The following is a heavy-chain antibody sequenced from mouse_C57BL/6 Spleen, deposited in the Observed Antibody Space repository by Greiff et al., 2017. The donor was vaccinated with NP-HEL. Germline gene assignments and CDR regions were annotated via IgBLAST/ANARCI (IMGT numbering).Heavy chain of an antibody. CDR2: IYPGDGDT. Sequence: LVESGPELVKPGASVKISCKASGYAFSSSWMNWVKQRPGKGLEWIGRIYPGDGDTNYNGKFKGKATLTADKSSSAAYMQLSSLTSEDSAVYFCAREGTGGFAYWGQGTLVTVSA. CDR3: AREGTGGFAY. V-gene: IGHV1-82*01. J-gene: IGHJ3*01. CDR1: GYAFSSSW.